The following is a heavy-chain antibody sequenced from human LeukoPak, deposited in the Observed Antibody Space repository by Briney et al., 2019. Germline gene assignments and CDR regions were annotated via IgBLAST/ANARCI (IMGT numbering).Heavy chain of an antibody. J-gene: IGHJ4*02. CDR3: ARQFASYFDV. V-gene: IGHV5-10-1*01. CDR2: IDPSDSYS. Sequence: GESLKISCKGSGYSFTSYWISWVRQMPGKGLEWMGRIDPSDSYSNYSPSFQGHVTISADKSTSTAYLQWSSLKASDTAMYYCARQFASYFDVWGQGTMVTVSS. CDR1: GYSFTSYW. D-gene: IGHD3-10*01.